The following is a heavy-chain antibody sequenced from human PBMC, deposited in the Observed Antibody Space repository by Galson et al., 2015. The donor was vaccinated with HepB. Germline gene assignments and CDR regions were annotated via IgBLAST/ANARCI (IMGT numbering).Heavy chain of an antibody. V-gene: IGHV3-48*04. Sequence: SLRLSCAASGFTFSSYSMNWVRQAPGKGLEWVSYISGSSSSIYYADSVKGRFAISRDNAKKSLSLQMNSLRAEDTAAYYCASDVGDFYDYGMDVWGQGTTVTVSS. CDR3: ASDVGDFYDYGMDV. CDR1: GFTFSSYS. J-gene: IGHJ6*02. D-gene: IGHD3-16*01. CDR2: ISGSSSSI.